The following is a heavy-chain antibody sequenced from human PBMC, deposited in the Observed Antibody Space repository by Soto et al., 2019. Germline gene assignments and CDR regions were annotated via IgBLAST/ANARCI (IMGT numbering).Heavy chain of an antibody. CDR3: ARERRHSGYDERAFDP. Sequence: SETLSLTCTVSGGSISSYYWSWIRQPPGKGLEWIGYIYHSGSTYYNPSLKSRVTISVDRSKNQFSLKLSSVTAADTAVYYCARERRHSGYDERAFDPWGQGTLVTVSS. CDR1: GGSISSYY. V-gene: IGHV4-59*12. D-gene: IGHD5-12*01. CDR2: IYHSGST. J-gene: IGHJ5*02.